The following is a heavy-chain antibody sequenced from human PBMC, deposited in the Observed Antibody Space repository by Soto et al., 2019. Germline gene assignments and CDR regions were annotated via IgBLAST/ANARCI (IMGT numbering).Heavy chain of an antibody. CDR1: GYTFTSYD. D-gene: IGHD3-3*01. V-gene: IGHV1-8*01. J-gene: IGHJ6*02. CDR2: MNPNSGNT. CDR3: ARGYLITIFGQPYYYYYGMDV. Sequence: QVQLVQSGAEVKKPGASVKVSCKASGYTFTSYDINWVRQATGQGLEWMGWMNPNSGNTGYAQKFQGRVTMTRNTSISTAYMELSSLRSEDTAVYYCARGYLITIFGQPYYYYYGMDVWGQGTTVTVSS.